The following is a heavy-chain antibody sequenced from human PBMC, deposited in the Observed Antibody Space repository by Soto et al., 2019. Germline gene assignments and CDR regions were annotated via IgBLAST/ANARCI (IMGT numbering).Heavy chain of an antibody. Sequence: GSLRLSCAASGFTFRSFTMNWVRQAPGKGLEWVSTISSNSAYIYYTDALRGRFTISRDNAKNSLHLQMNSLRAEDTAVYYCTRGASRDSSARGWFDPWGPETLVTVS. V-gene: IGHV3-21*01. CDR1: GFTFRSFT. CDR2: ISSNSAYI. J-gene: IGHJ5*02. D-gene: IGHD6-13*01. CDR3: TRGASRDSSARGWFDP.